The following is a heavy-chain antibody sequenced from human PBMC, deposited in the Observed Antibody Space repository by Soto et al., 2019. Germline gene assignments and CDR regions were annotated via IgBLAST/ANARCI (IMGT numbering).Heavy chain of an antibody. D-gene: IGHD3-3*01. CDR1: GFTFSSYA. V-gene: IGHV3-23*01. J-gene: IGHJ4*01. Sequence: EVQLLESGGGLGQPGRSLRLSCAASGFTFSSYAMSWVREAPGKGLEWGSAISGSGGSTYYADSVKGRFTISRDNSKNTLYLQMNSLRAEDTAVYYCAKSSAGKYYEFWSGYYTGGVYFDYWGHGTLVTVSS. CDR3: AKSSAGKYYEFWSGYYTGGVYFDY. CDR2: ISGSGGST.